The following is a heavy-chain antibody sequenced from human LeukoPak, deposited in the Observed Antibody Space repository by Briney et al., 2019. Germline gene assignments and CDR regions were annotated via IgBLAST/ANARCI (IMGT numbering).Heavy chain of an antibody. J-gene: IGHJ4*02. CDR1: GFPFSSYW. Sequence: GGSLRLSCVASGFPFSSYWMSWVRQAPGKGLEWVANIKQDESEKHYVDSVKGRFTISRDNAKNSLYLQMNSLRVEDTAVYYCATSRSFDYWGQGTLVTVSS. CDR2: IKQDESEK. V-gene: IGHV3-7*03. CDR3: ATSRSFDY.